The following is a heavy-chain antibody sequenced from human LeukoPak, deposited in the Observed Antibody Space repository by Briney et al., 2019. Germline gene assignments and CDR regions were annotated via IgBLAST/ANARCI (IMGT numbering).Heavy chain of an antibody. CDR2: ISSSSSYI. J-gene: IGHJ3*02. Sequence: GGSLRLSCAASGFTFSSYSMNWVRQAPGKGLEWVSSISSSSSYIYYADSVKGRFTISRDNAKNSLYLQMNSLRAEDTAVYYCARDRDSSGFRVAFDIWGQGTMVTVSS. V-gene: IGHV3-21*01. CDR1: GFTFSSYS. D-gene: IGHD6-19*01. CDR3: ARDRDSSGFRVAFDI.